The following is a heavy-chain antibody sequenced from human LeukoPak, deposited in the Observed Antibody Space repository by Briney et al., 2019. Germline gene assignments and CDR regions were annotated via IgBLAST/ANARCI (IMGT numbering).Heavy chain of an antibody. V-gene: IGHV3-7*01. CDR1: GFTFTKYW. Sequence: PGGSLRLSCAASGFTFTKYWMTWVRQAPGKGLEWVGNIKQDGSDKNYMDSVKGRFTISRDNTKNSVYLQMSSLRAEDTAVYYCARVSTYNFWSGSYSTTYYMDVWGKGTTVTVSS. D-gene: IGHD3-3*01. CDR2: IKQDGSDK. CDR3: ARVSTYNFWSGSYSTTYYMDV. J-gene: IGHJ6*03.